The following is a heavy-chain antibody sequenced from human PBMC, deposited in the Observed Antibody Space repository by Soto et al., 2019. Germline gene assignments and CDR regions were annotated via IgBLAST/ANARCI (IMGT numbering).Heavy chain of an antibody. D-gene: IGHD3-10*01. Sequence: GSLRLSGAASGFTFSSYAMSWVRQAPGKGLEWVSAISGSGGSTYYADSVKGRFTISRDNSKNTLYLQMNSLRAEDTAVYYCAKPSLWFGELLYAFDIWGQGTMVTVSS. V-gene: IGHV3-23*01. CDR1: GFTFSSYA. CDR3: AKPSLWFGELLYAFDI. J-gene: IGHJ3*02. CDR2: ISGSGGST.